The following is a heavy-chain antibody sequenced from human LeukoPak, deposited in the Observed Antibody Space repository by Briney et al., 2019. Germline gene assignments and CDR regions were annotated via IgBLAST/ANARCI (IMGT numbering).Heavy chain of an antibody. D-gene: IGHD3-22*01. J-gene: IGHJ4*02. CDR3: ARNYYDSSGYYLHLDY. CDR1: GFTFSDYY. V-gene: IGHV3-11*01. CDR2: ISSSGSTI. Sequence: GGSLRLSCAASGFTFSDYYMSWIRQAPGKGLEWVSYISSSGSTIYYADSVKGRFTISRDNAKNSLYLQMNSLRAEDTAVYYCARNYYDSSGYYLHLDYWGQGTLVTVSS.